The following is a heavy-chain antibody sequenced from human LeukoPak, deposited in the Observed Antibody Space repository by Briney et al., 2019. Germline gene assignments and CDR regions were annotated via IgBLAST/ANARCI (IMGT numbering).Heavy chain of an antibody. V-gene: IGHV2-70*11. CDR2: IDWDDDR. J-gene: IGHJ4*02. CDR1: RFSLRTDDLC. Sequence: PTQTLTLTCTFFRFSLRTDDLCVNWIRQPPGKALEWLARIDWDDDRYYSTSLKTRLTISKDTSKNPVVLTVTNMDPVDTATYYCARQSITSMVLDYWREGTVTTVSS. CDR3: ARQSITSMVLDY. D-gene: IGHD3-10*01.